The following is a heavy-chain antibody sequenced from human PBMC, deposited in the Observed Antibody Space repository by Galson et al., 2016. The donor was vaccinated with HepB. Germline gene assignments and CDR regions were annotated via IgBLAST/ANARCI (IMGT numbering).Heavy chain of an antibody. D-gene: IGHD6-19*01. CDR1: GFTFRNYA. V-gene: IGHV3-23*01. CDR3: TTWLSPHLDY. Sequence: SLRLSCAASGFTFRNYALSWVRRAPGEGLEWVSHIAGPTPKTHYADSVRGRFSIYRDNSRDTLYLQMDSLTAEDSAIYYCTTWLSPHLDYWGQGTRVTVSS. CDR2: IAGPTPKT. J-gene: IGHJ4*02.